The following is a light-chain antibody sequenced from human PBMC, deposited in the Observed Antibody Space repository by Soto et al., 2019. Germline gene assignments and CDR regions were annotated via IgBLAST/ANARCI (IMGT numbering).Light chain of an antibody. CDR1: QIVSSN. V-gene: IGKV3-15*01. CDR2: GAS. J-gene: IGKJ1*01. Sequence: EIVMTQSPATLSVSPGERATLSCRARQIVSSNLAWYQQKPGQAPRLLIYGASTRATGIPARFSGSGSGTEFTLTISSLQSEDFAVYYCQQYNNWPAGTFGQGTKV. CDR3: QQYNNWPAGT.